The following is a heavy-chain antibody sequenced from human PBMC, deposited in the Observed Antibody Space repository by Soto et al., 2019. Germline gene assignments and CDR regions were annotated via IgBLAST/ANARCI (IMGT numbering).Heavy chain of an antibody. V-gene: IGHV3-23*01. CDR2: TSGSGGST. CDR1: GFTFSSYA. CDR3: AKGSKVSVMGYFYYGMDV. Sequence: GGSLRLSCAASGFTFSSYAMSWVRQAPGKGLEWVSGTSGSGGSTYYADSVKGRFTISRDNSKNTLYLQMNSLRAEDTAVYYCAKGSKVSVMGYFYYGMDVWGQGTTVTVSS. J-gene: IGHJ6*02. D-gene: IGHD1-26*01.